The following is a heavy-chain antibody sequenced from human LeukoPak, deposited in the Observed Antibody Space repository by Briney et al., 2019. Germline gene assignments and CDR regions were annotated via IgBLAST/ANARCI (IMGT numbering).Heavy chain of an antibody. Sequence: PSETLSLTCAVYGGSFSGYYWSWIRQPPGKGLEWIGEINHSGSTNYNPSLKSRVTISVDTSKNQFSLKLSSVTAAGTAVYYCARVAGSSSWEYYYYYYMDVWGKGTTVTVSS. D-gene: IGHD6-13*01. CDR2: INHSGST. CDR3: ARVAGSSSWEYYYYYYMDV. V-gene: IGHV4-34*01. J-gene: IGHJ6*03. CDR1: GGSFSGYY.